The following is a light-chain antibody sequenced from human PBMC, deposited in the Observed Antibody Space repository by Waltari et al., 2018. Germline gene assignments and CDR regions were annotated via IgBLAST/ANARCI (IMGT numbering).Light chain of an antibody. CDR2: DVS. CDR3: QQRDSWPLT. J-gene: IGKJ4*01. V-gene: IGKV3-11*01. Sequence: EMVLTQSPVILSLSPGERAALSCRASQNIGSPLAWYQHGPGQAPRLLIDDVSNRVTGIPARFSGSGSGTDFTLTISGLAPEDTAVYYCQQRDSWPLTFGGGTKVEI. CDR1: QNIGSP.